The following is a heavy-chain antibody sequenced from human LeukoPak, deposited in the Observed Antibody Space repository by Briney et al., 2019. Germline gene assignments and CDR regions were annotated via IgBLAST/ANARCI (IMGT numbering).Heavy chain of an antibody. V-gene: IGHV1-8*01. CDR2: INPVTGKT. J-gene: IGHJ4*02. D-gene: IGHD5-18*01. CDR3: ARRYTYGSDFDH. Sequence: ASVTVSCKASGYTFTSYDINWVRQAHGQGLEWMGWINPVTGKTGYAQKFQGRVTVTSNSSINTAYMDLSGLRSEDTVVYFCARRYTYGSDFDHWGQGTLVTVSS. CDR1: GYTFTSYD.